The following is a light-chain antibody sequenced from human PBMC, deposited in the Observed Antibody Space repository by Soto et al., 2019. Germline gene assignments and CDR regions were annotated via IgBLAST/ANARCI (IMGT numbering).Light chain of an antibody. V-gene: IGLV2-14*01. Sequence: QSALAQPASLPGSPGQSITISCTGTSSDIGAYDYVSWFQQHPGKAPKLMISEVNNRPSGVSNRFSGSKSGNTAYLTISGLQVEDVAEYFCFSFTTTRTHVFGTGTKVTVL. CDR3: FSFTTTRTHV. CDR1: SSDIGAYDY. CDR2: EVN. J-gene: IGLJ1*01.